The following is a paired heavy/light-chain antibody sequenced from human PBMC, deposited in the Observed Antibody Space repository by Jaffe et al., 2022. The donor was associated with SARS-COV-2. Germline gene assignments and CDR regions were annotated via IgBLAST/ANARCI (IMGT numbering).Light chain of an antibody. CDR3: LLYFGGVVPWV. V-gene: IGLV7-43*01. J-gene: IGLJ3*02. CDR2: STS. Sequence: QTVVTQEPSLTVSPGGTVTLTCAPSSGTVTSAFYANWLQQKPGQAPRALIYSTSNKYSWTPARFSGSLFGGKAALTLSDVRPEDEADYYCLLYFGGVVPWVFGGGTKLTVL. CDR1: SGTVTSAFY.
Heavy chain of an antibody. V-gene: IGHV6-1*02. J-gene: IGHJ6*01. Sequence: QVQLQQSGPGLVKPSQTLSLTCAISGDSVSSNSAAWSWIRQSPSRGLEWLGRTYYRSKWYNEYAESVQSRLSIDPDTSKNQFSLHLDSVTPDDTAVYYCARDFTIVREVYHFGLDVWGQGTTVTVSS. CDR2: TYYRSKWYN. CDR1: GDSVSSNSAA. D-gene: IGHD3-10*01. CDR3: ARDFTIVREVYHFGLDV.